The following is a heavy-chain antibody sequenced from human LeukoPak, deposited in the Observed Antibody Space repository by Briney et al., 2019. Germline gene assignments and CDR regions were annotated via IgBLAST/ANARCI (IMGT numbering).Heavy chain of an antibody. D-gene: IGHD3-22*01. CDR1: GFTFSNYA. CDR3: AKNLKAYYDSSGYSYYFDY. V-gene: IGHV3-23*01. CDR2: IGGSGGST. J-gene: IGHJ4*02. Sequence: GGSLRLSCAASGFTFSNYAMSWVRQAPGKGLEWVSTIGGSGGSTYYADSVKGRFTISRDNPKNMLYLRMNSLRAEDTAVYYCAKNLKAYYDSSGYSYYFDYWGQGTLVTVSS.